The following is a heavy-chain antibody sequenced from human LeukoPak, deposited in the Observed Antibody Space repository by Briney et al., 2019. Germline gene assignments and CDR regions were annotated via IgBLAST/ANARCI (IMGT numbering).Heavy chain of an antibody. Sequence: GGSLRLSCAASGFTFSSYPMNCVRQAPGKGLGWVSAISGNGGSTYYADSVKGRFTISRDNSKNTLYLQMNSLRAEDTALYYCARRYCGGGTCYPIDFWGQGTLVTVSS. D-gene: IGHD2-15*01. CDR3: ARRYCGGGTCYPIDF. J-gene: IGHJ4*02. CDR1: GFTFSSYP. CDR2: ISGNGGST. V-gene: IGHV3-23*01.